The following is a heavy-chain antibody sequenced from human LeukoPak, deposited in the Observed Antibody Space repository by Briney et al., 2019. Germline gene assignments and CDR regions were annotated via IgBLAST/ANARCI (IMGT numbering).Heavy chain of an antibody. V-gene: IGHV3-33*01. D-gene: IGHD6-19*01. Sequence: GGSLRLSCVASGFTFREYGFHWVRQAPGKGLEWVAVMWNDGITGKYADSVRGRFSVSRDNSKNTVYLQMDSLRADDTSVYYCARDGSGWSCDYWGQGTLVTVSS. J-gene: IGHJ4*02. CDR1: GFTFREYG. CDR2: MWNDGITG. CDR3: ARDGSGWSCDY.